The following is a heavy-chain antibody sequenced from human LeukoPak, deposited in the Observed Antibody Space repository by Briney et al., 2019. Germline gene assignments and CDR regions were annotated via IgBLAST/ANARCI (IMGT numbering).Heavy chain of an antibody. J-gene: IGHJ4*02. D-gene: IGHD5-18*01. CDR2: ISGSGGST. CDR1: GFTFSSYA. Sequence: GGSLRLSCAASGFTFSSYAMSWVRQAPGKGLEWVSAISGSGGSTYYADSVKGRFTISRDNSKNTLYLQMNSLRAEDTAVYYCAKQSGYSYASGYYFDFWGQGTLVTVSS. CDR3: AKQSGYSYASGYYFDF. V-gene: IGHV3-23*01.